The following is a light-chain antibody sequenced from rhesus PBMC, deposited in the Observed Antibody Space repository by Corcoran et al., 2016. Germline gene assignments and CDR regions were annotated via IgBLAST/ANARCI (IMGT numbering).Light chain of an antibody. CDR1: QSISSW. CDR2: KAS. J-gene: IGKJ3*01. CDR3: LQYSSSPFT. V-gene: IGKV1-22*01. Sequence: DIQMTQSPSSLSASVGDTVTITCRASQSISSWLDWYQQKPGKAPKLLNYKASSSQRGAPSRFSGRGSGTDFTLTISSLQPEDFATYYCLQYSSSPFTFGPGTKLDIK.